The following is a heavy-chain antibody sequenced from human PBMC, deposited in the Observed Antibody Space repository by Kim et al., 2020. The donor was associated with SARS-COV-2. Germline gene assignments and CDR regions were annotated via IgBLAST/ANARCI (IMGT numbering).Heavy chain of an antibody. CDR3: AKKGRRDYYYGMDV. V-gene: IGHV3-23*01. Sequence: GGSLRLSCAASGFTFSSYAMSWVRQAPGKGLEWVSAISGSGGSTYYADSVKGRFTISRDNSKNTLYLQMNSLRAEDTAVYYCAKKGRRDYYYGMDVWGQGTTVTVSS. CDR2: ISGSGGST. J-gene: IGHJ6*02. CDR1: GFTFSSYA.